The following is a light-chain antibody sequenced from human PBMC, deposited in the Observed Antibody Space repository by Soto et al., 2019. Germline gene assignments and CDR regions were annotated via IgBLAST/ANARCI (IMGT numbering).Light chain of an antibody. CDR2: EVS. V-gene: IGLV2-14*01. Sequence: QSALTQPACASGSPGQSIAISCTGTSSDVGGYNYVSWYQQHPGKAPKLMIYEVSNRPSGVSNRSSGSKSGNTASLTISGLQAEDEADYYCSSYTSSTFYVFGTGTKVTVL. CDR1: SSDVGGYNY. J-gene: IGLJ1*01. CDR3: SSYTSSTFYV.